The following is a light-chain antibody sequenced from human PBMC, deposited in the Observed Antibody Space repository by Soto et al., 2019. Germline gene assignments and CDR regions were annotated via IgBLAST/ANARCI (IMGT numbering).Light chain of an antibody. J-gene: IGKJ1*01. Sequence: DIQMPQSPSTLSASVGDRVTIPFRASQSISSSLAWYQQKPAKAPKLLIYDVSSVESGVPSRFSGRRSWTESTLTISSLQPDALATDYCQHYSEYTWTFGKGTKVEIK. V-gene: IGKV1-5*01. CDR3: QHYSEYTWT. CDR1: QSISSS. CDR2: DVS.